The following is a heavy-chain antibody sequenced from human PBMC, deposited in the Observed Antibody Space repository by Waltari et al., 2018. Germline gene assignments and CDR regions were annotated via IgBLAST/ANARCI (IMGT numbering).Heavy chain of an antibody. CDR2: IIPIFGTA. V-gene: IGHV1-69*08. CDR3: ARDRERGSGYARGDY. D-gene: IGHD5-12*01. Sequence: QVQLVQSGAEVTKPGSSVKVSCKASGGPFSSYAISWVRQAPGQGLEWMGRIIPIFGTANYAQKFQGRVTITADKSTSTAYMELSSLRSEDTAVYYCARDRERGSGYARGDYWGQGTLVTVSS. CDR1: GGPFSSYA. J-gene: IGHJ4*02.